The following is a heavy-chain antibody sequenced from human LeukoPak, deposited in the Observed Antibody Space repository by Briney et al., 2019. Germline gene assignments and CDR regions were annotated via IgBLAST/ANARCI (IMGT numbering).Heavy chain of an antibody. CDR3: ARGSVGTGYPPSDY. J-gene: IGHJ4*02. D-gene: IGHD2-8*02. CDR2: INHSGST. Sequence: SETLSLTCAVYGGSFSGYYWSWIRQPPGKGLEWIGEINHSGSTNYNPSLKSRVTISVDTSKNQFSLKLSSVTAADTAVYYCARGSVGTGYPPSDYWGQGTLVTVSS. V-gene: IGHV4-34*01. CDR1: GGSFSGYY.